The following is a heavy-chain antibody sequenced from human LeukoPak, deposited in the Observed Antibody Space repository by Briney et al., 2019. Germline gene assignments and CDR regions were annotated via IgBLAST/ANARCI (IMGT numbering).Heavy chain of an antibody. D-gene: IGHD6-6*01. CDR1: GGTFSSYA. J-gene: IGHJ5*02. Sequence: SVKVSCKASGGTFSSYAISWVRQAPGQGLECMGGIIPSFGTANYAQKFQGRVTITADESTSTAYMELSSLRSEDTAVYYCARGPGIAARPDWFDPWGQGTLVTVSS. CDR2: IIPSFGTA. CDR3: ARGPGIAARPDWFDP. V-gene: IGHV1-69*13.